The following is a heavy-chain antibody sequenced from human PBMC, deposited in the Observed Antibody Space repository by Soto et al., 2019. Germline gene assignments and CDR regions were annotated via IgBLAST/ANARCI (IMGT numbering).Heavy chain of an antibody. Sequence: PGGSLRLSCAASWFTFSSYAMSCVRQAPGKGLEWFSAISGSGGSKYYADSVKGRFTISRDNSKNTLYMQMNSLRADDTAVYYCAKSHARPAMVGAFDVWGQGTMVTVSS. V-gene: IGHV3-23*01. J-gene: IGHJ3*01. CDR2: ISGSGGSK. D-gene: IGHD5-18*01. CDR3: AKSHARPAMVGAFDV. CDR1: WFTFSSYA.